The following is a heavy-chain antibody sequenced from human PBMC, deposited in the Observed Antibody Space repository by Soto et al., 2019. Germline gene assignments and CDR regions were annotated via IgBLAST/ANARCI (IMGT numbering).Heavy chain of an antibody. Sequence: HPGGSLRLSCAASGFTFSSYAMSWVRQAPGKGLEWVSAISGSGGSTYYADSVKGRFTISRDNSKNTLYLQMNSLRAEDTAVYYCAKDGTGTVGRYYYYGMDVWGQGTTVTVSS. D-gene: IGHD1-1*01. J-gene: IGHJ6*02. CDR3: AKDGTGTVGRYYYYGMDV. CDR2: ISGSGGST. V-gene: IGHV3-23*01. CDR1: GFTFSSYA.